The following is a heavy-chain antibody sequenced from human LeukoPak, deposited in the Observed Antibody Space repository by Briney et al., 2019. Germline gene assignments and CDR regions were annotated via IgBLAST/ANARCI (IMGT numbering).Heavy chain of an antibody. J-gene: IGHJ6*04. CDR1: GFTFSSYV. CDR2: ISYDGSNE. D-gene: IGHD3-10*02. Sequence: GRSLRLSCAASGFTFSSYVMHWVRQAPGKGLEWVAIISYDGSNEYYADSVKGRFTISRDNSKNTLYLQMNSLRAEDTAVYYCAELGITMIGGVWGKGTTVTISS. V-gene: IGHV3-30*04. CDR3: AELGITMIGGV.